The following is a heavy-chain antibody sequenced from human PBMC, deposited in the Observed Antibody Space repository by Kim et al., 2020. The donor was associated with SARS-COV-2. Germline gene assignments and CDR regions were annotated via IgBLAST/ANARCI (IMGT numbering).Heavy chain of an antibody. Sequence: SETLSLTCTVSGDSVSRLTMHWDWVRQPPGKGLEWLGHILYSGSHTYDPSLDSRITISLDTSKNQFSLLLRSVSPADTAIYYCARRYTIGRYSYYAFDIWGPGTLVTVS. V-gene: IGHV4-61*01. CDR2: ILYSGSH. CDR3: ARRYTIGRYSYYAFDI. CDR1: GDSVSRLTMH. D-gene: IGHD3-16*01. J-gene: IGHJ3*02.